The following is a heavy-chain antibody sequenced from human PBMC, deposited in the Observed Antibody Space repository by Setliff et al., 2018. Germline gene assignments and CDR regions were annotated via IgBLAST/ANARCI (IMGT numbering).Heavy chain of an antibody. D-gene: IGHD3-3*01. CDR3: ARTDDYYNFYAD. V-gene: IGHV4-39*07. CDR2: IFYGGIT. CDR1: GASISSSSYY. Sequence: TSETLSLTCTVSGASISSSSYYWAWIRQPPGRGLELIGSIFYGGITYYNPSLKSRVTISIDASKNQFSLKPDSVTAADTAVYYCARTDDYYNFYADWGQGTLVTVSS. J-gene: IGHJ4*02.